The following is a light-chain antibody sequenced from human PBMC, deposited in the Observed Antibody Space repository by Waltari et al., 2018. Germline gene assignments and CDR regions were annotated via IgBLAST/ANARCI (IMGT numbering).Light chain of an antibody. CDR2: DAS. CDR1: KDIRNP. V-gene: IGKV1-33*01. Sequence: IQMTQSTSSLSASIGDRVTITCRASKDIRNPLSLFQERPGKAPKLLIYDASNLEAGVPSRFSGTGSGTDFSLTISSLQPEDSATYYCQHYNNLPYTFSRGTKLQIK. J-gene: IGKJ2*01. CDR3: QHYNNLPYT.